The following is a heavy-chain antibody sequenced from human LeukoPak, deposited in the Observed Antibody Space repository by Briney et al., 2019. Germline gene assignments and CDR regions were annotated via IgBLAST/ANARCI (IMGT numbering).Heavy chain of an antibody. CDR1: GFTVSSNY. CDR3: ARLNFGDDY. V-gene: IGHV3-66*01. J-gene: IGHJ4*02. Sequence: GGSLRLSCAASGFTVSSNYINWVRQAPGKGLEWVSLIYGSTSADYADSVKGRFTISRDTSMDTVYLQMNSLRAEDTAVYYCARLNFGDDYWGQGTLVTVSS. D-gene: IGHD4-17*01. CDR2: IYGSTSA.